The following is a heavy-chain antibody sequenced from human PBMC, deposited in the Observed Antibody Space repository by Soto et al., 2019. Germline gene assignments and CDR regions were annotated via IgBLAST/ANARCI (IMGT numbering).Heavy chain of an antibody. V-gene: IGHV5-51*01. J-gene: IGHJ4*02. Sequence: GESLKISCKVSGDSFTGFWIGWVRQMPGKGLEWLGSIYPRDSDTRYSPSFQGQVTISADKSLSTAYVQWNSLQASDTAIYYCARQHPLDSRVWFTWGQGTLVTVS. CDR2: IYPRDSDT. D-gene: IGHD6-19*01. CDR1: GDSFTGFW. CDR3: ARQHPLDSRVWFT.